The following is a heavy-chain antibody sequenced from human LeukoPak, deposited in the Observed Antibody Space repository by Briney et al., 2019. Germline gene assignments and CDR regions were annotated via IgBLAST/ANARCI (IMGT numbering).Heavy chain of an antibody. CDR2: ISYDGGNK. J-gene: IGHJ4*02. V-gene: IGHV3-30*18. CDR3: AKGEASNLDY. D-gene: IGHD1-26*01. CDR1: GFTFSSYG. Sequence: GGSLRLSWAASGFTFSSYGMHWVRQAPGKGLEWVAVISYDGGNKYYADSVKGRFTISRDNSKNTLYLQMNSLRAEGTAVYYCAKGEASNLDYWGQGTLVTVSS.